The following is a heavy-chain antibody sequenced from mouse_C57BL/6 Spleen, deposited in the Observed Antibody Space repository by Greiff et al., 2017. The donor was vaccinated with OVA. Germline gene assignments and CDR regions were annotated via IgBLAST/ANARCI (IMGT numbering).Heavy chain of an antibody. Sequence: EVKLMESGPELVKPGASVKMSCKASGYTFTDYNMHWVKQSHGKSLEWIGYINPNNGGTSYNQKFKGKATLTVNKSSSTAYMELRSLTSEDSAVYYCARSYGNYDYYAMDYWGQGTSVTVSS. CDR3: ARSYGNYDYYAMDY. J-gene: IGHJ4*01. CDR2: INPNNGGT. V-gene: IGHV1-22*01. CDR1: GYTFTDYN. D-gene: IGHD2-1*01.